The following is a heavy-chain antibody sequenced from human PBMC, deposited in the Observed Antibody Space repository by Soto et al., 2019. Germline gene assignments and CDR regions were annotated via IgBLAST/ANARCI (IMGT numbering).Heavy chain of an antibody. J-gene: IGHJ4*02. CDR1: GFTFSTYS. CDR2: ISSTTNYI. CDR3: ARESEDLTSNFDY. Sequence: GGSLRLSCAASGFTFSTYSMNWVRQAPGRGLEWVSSISSTTNYIYYGDSMKGRFTISRDNAKNSLYLEMNSLRAEDTAVYYCARESEDLTSNFDYWGQGTLVTVSS. V-gene: IGHV3-21*06.